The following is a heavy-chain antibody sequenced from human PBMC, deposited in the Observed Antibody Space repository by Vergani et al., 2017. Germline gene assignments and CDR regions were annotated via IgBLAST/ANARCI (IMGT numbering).Heavy chain of an antibody. Sequence: EVQLLESGGGLVQPGGSLRLSCAASGFTFSSYAMSWVRQAPGKGLEWVSAISVSGGSTYYADSVKGRFTISRDNSKNTLYLQMNSLRAEDTAVYYCASPKYYYDSSGYHYWGQGTLVTVSS. J-gene: IGHJ4*02. V-gene: IGHV3-23*01. CDR3: ASPKYYYDSSGYHY. CDR2: ISVSGGST. CDR1: GFTFSSYA. D-gene: IGHD3-22*01.